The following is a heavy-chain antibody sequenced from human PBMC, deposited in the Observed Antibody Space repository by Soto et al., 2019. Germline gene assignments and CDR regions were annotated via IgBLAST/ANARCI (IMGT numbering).Heavy chain of an antibody. J-gene: IGHJ4*02. CDR2: ISYDRSNQ. Sequence: GGSLRLSCAASGFTFNIYGMHWVRQAPDKGLEWVALISYDRSNQYYADSVKGRFTISRDNSKNTLFLQMNSLRADDTAVYYCAKDQASGQGSFDSWGQGTLVTVSS. V-gene: IGHV3-30*18. CDR1: GFTFNIYG. CDR3: AKDQASGQGSFDS.